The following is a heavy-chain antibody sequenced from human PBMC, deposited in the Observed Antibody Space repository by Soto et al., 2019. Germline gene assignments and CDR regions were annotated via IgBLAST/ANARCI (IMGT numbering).Heavy chain of an antibody. CDR3: ARGDSTDCSNGVCSFFYNHDMDV. CDR1: GYSFTDYH. J-gene: IGHJ6*02. V-gene: IGHV1-2*04. D-gene: IGHD2-8*01. Sequence: ASVKVSCKASGYSFTDYHIHWVRQAPGQRLVWLGRLNPQSGCTSPAQKFQRWVTMTTDTSISTASMELTRLTSDDTAIYYCARGDSTDCSNGVCSFFYNHDMDVWGQGTTVTVSS. CDR2: LNPQSGCT.